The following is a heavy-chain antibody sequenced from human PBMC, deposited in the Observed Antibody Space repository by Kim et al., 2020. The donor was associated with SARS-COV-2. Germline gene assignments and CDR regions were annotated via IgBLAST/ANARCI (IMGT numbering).Heavy chain of an antibody. D-gene: IGHD3-10*01. Sequence: ASVKVSCKASGYTFTSYAMHWVRQAPGQRLEWMGWINAGNGNTKYSQKFQGRVTITRDTSASTAYMELRSLRSEDTAVYYCARDGDYYGSGSLYGMDVWGQGTTVTVSS. V-gene: IGHV1-3*01. CDR1: GYTFTSYA. CDR2: INAGNGNT. J-gene: IGHJ6*02. CDR3: ARDGDYYGSGSLYGMDV.